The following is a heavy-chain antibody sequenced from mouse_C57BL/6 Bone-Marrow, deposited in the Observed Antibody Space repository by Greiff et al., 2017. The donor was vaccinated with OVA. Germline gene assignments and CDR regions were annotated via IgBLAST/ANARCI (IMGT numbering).Heavy chain of an antibody. CDR3: DIKLRRAWFAY. CDR2: IWSGGST. Sequence: QVQLQQSGPGLVQPSQSLSITCTVSGFSLTSYGVHWVRQSPGKGLEWLGVIWSGGSTDDNAAFISRLSISKNTSKSQVFFKMNRLRAEATAIYYCDIKLRRAWFAYWGQGTLVTVSA. J-gene: IGHJ3*01. V-gene: IGHV2-2*01. CDR1: GFSLTSYG.